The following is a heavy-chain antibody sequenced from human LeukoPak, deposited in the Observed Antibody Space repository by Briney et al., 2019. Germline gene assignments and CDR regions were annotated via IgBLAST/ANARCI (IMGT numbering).Heavy chain of an antibody. CDR2: IIPIFGTA. CDR1: GGTFSSYA. Sequence: ASVKVSCKASGGTFSSYAISWVRQAPGQGLEWMGGIIPIFGTANYAQKFQGRVAITADESTSTAYMELSSLRSEDTAVYYCAKTTVTTLYYYYGMDVWGQGTTVTVSS. V-gene: IGHV1-69*13. J-gene: IGHJ6*02. D-gene: IGHD4-17*01. CDR3: AKTTVTTLYYYYGMDV.